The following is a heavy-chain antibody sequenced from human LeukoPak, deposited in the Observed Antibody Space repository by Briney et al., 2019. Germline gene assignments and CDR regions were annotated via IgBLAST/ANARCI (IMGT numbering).Heavy chain of an antibody. D-gene: IGHD6-6*01. V-gene: IGHV3-23*01. CDR2: ISGSGGST. J-gene: IGHJ5*02. CDR3: AKGRSIASLNNWFDP. CDR1: GFTFSNYA. Sequence: GGSLRLSCLVSGFTFSNYAMTWVRQAPGKGLEWVSIISGSGGSTYYADSVKGRFTISRDNSKNTLYLQMNSLRAEDTAVYFCAKGRSIASLNNWFDPWGQGTLVTVSS.